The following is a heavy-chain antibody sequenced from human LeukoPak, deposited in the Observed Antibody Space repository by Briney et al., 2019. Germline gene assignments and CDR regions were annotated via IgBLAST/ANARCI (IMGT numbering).Heavy chain of an antibody. CDR1: GFTFSSYA. V-gene: IGHV3-30*04. J-gene: IGHJ4*02. D-gene: IGHD3-22*01. CDR2: ISYDGSNK. Sequence: GGSLRLSCAASGFTFSSYAMHWVRQAPGKGLEWVAVISYDGSNKYYADSVKGRFTISRDNSKNTLYLQMNSLKTEDTAVYYCRGGYGGDDNWGQGSLVTVSS. CDR3: RGGYGGDDN.